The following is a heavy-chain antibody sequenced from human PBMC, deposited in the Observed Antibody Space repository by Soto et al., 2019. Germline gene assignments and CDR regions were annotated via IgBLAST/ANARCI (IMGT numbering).Heavy chain of an antibody. Sequence: KPSETLSLTCTVSGGSISSYYWSWIRQPPGKGLEWIGYIYYSGSTNYNPSLKSRVTISVDTSKNQFSLKLSSVTAADTAVYYCARDDSSSWGWFDPWGQGTLVTVSS. D-gene: IGHD6-13*01. V-gene: IGHV4-59*01. J-gene: IGHJ5*02. CDR2: IYYSGST. CDR1: GGSISSYY. CDR3: ARDDSSSWGWFDP.